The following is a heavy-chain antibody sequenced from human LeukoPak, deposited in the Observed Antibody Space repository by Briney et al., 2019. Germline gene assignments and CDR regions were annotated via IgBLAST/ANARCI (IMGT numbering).Heavy chain of an antibody. D-gene: IGHD4-17*01. V-gene: IGHV3-23*01. CDR3: ARARFETTVTALVRKKNYYYYYMDV. CDR1: GFTFSCYG. CDR2: ISGSGGST. Sequence: PGGTLRLSCAASGFTFSCYGMSWVRQAPGKGPEWVSAISGSGGSTYYADSVKGRFTISRDNAKNSLYLQMNSLRVEDTAVYYCARARFETTVTALVRKKNYYYYYMDVWGKGTTVTVSS. J-gene: IGHJ6*03.